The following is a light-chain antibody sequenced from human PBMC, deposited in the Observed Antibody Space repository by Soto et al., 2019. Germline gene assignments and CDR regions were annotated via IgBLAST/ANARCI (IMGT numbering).Light chain of an antibody. J-gene: IGKJ3*01. CDR2: RAS. CDR1: QSISSN. V-gene: IGKV3-15*01. Sequence: EIVMTQSPATLSVSPGERATLSCRASQSISSNLAWYQQKLGQAPRLLIYRASTRATGIPARFSGSGSGTEFTLTISSLQSEDFAVYYCQQYGSPPLTFGPGTKVDIK. CDR3: QQYGSPPLT.